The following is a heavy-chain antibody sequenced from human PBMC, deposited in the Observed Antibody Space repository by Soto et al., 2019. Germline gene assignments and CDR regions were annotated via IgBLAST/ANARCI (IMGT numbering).Heavy chain of an antibody. CDR2: ISSSSSYT. Sequence: GESLKISCAASGFTFSDYYMSWIRQAPGKGLEWVSYISSSSSYTNYADSVKGRFTISRDNAKNSLYLQMNSLRAEDTAVYYCARRSYYYDSSGYPYYFDYWGQGTLVTVSS. D-gene: IGHD3-22*01. V-gene: IGHV3-11*06. CDR3: ARRSYYYDSSGYPYYFDY. CDR1: GFTFSDYY. J-gene: IGHJ4*02.